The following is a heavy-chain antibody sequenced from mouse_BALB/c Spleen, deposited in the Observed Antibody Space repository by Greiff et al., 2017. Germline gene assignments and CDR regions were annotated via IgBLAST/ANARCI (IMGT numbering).Heavy chain of an antibody. Sequence: EVKVEESGGGLVQPGGSRKLSCAASGFTFSSFGMHWVRQAPEKGLEWVAYISSGSSTIYYADTVKGRFTISRDNPKNTLFLQMTSLRSEDTAMYYCASTVVATGYYAMDYWGQGTSVTVSS. CDR1: GFTFSSFG. D-gene: IGHD1-1*01. CDR2: ISSGSSTI. CDR3: ASTVVATGYYAMDY. V-gene: IGHV5-17*02. J-gene: IGHJ4*01.